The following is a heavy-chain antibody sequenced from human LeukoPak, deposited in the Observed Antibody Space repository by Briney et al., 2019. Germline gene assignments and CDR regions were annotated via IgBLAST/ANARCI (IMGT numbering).Heavy chain of an antibody. CDR2: INHSGST. J-gene: IGHJ4*02. CDR1: GGSLSGYY. Sequence: PSETLSLTCAVYGGSLSGYYWSWIRQPPGKGLEWIGEINHSGSTNYNPSLKSRVTISVDTSKNQFSLKLSSVTAADTAVYYCARGGRKYYYGSGSYYTYWGQGTLVTVSS. V-gene: IGHV4-34*01. CDR3: ARGGRKYYYGSGSYYTY. D-gene: IGHD3-10*01.